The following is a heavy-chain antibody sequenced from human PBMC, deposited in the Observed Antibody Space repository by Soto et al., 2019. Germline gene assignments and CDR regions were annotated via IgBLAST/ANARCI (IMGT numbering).Heavy chain of an antibody. CDR3: TVRSMGDVDS. CDR1: GGTFGTYI. V-gene: IGHV1-69*01. CDR2: IIPIFGTT. D-gene: IGHD1-26*01. Sequence: QVHLVQSGAEVKKPGSSVKVSCTASGGTFGTYIISWVRQGPGQGLEWMGGIIPIFGTTTYAQKFQGRVTITADESSRTAYMDLSSLRSGDTALYYCTVRSMGDVDSWGQGTLVAVSS. J-gene: IGHJ4*02.